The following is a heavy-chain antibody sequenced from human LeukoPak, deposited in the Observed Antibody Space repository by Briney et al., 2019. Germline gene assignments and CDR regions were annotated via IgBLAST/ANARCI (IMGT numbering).Heavy chain of an antibody. D-gene: IGHD2-21*02. V-gene: IGHV3-23*01. J-gene: IGHJ4*02. CDR3: AQGDWLDY. Sequence: GGSLRLSRSASGFTFSTYAMTGVRQAPGKGLDWVSVISTRRGRTDYAESVKGRFTISRDDSKNTLYLQMNSLRAEDTAVYYCAQGDWLDYWGQGTLVTVSS. CDR2: ISTRRGRT. CDR1: GFTFSTYA.